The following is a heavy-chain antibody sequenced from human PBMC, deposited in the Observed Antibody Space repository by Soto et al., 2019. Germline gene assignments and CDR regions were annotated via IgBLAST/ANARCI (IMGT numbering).Heavy chain of an antibody. D-gene: IGHD6-13*01. V-gene: IGHV3-23*01. CDR1: GFTFTDYA. J-gene: IGHJ4*02. Sequence: GGALGLSSEASGFTFTDYALSWVRQAPGKGLEWVATISGIGGSTYLADSVKGRLSISRDNSKNTVSLLMNSLRAEDTAVYFCARGSSGYISSWYYFDYWGRGTLVPVSS. CDR2: ISGIGGST. CDR3: ARGSSGYISSWYYFDY.